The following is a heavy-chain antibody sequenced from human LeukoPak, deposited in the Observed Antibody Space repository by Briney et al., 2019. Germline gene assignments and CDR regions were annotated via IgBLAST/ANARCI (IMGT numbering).Heavy chain of an antibody. CDR3: ARASGSFDY. CDR1: GFTFSTYG. Sequence: SGGSLRLSCAASGFTFSTYGLHWARQAPGKGLEWVAVIWSDGSNKYYAGSVKGRFTISRDNSKNTMYLQMNSLRAEDSAVYYCARASGSFDYWGQGTLVTVSS. V-gene: IGHV3-33*01. J-gene: IGHJ4*02. CDR2: IWSDGSNK. D-gene: IGHD1-26*01.